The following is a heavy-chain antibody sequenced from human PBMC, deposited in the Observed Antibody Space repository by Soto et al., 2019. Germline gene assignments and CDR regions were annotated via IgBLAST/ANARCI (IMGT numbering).Heavy chain of an antibody. Sequence: VQLQESGPGVVKSSQTLSLTCAVSGASISSVGYFWAWIRRPSGRCLEWIGYISYCGRTFFSPALASCLIISIDPSQTQVSLNLNSVTVADTAMYFCARLTTRGSYFDLWGRGSLVSVSS. CDR2: ISYCGRT. V-gene: IGHV4-31*11. CDR3: ARLTTRGSYFDL. CDR1: GASISSVGYF. J-gene: IGHJ2*01. D-gene: IGHD3-10*01.